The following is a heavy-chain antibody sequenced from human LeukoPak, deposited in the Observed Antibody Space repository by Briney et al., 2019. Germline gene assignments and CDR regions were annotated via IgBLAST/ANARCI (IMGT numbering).Heavy chain of an antibody. Sequence: PGGSLRLSCGASGFTFSSYSMNWVRQAPGKGLEWVSSISSSSSYIYYADSVKGRFTISRDNAKNSLYLQMNSLRAEDTAVYYCSRERLGYCSGVSCPLGVYYYYGMDVWGQGTTVTVSS. V-gene: IGHV3-21*01. D-gene: IGHD2-15*01. CDR3: SRERLGYCSGVSCPLGVYYYYGMDV. CDR1: GFTFSSYS. J-gene: IGHJ6*02. CDR2: ISSSSSYI.